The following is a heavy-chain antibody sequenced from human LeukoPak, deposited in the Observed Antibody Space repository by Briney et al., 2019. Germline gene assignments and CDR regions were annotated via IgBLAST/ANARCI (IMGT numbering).Heavy chain of an antibody. CDR1: GFTFSSYE. Sequence: GRFLRLSCAASGFTFSSYEMNWVRQAPGKGLEWVSYISSSGSTIYYADSVKGRFTISRDNAKNSLYLQMNSLRAEDTAVYYCARGGIAVAGPYYWGQGTLVTVSS. J-gene: IGHJ4*02. CDR2: ISSSGSTI. CDR3: ARGGIAVAGPYY. V-gene: IGHV3-48*03. D-gene: IGHD6-19*01.